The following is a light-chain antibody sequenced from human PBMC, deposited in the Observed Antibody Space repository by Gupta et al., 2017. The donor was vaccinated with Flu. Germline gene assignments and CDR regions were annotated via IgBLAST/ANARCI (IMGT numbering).Light chain of an antibody. CDR3: QQYGDWPPRWT. CDR2: GAS. CDR1: QSISSN. V-gene: IGKV3-15*01. Sequence: PGERVTLSCRASQSISSNLAWYQHKPGQAPRLRSYGASTRVTGIPARFSGSGSGTDFNLTISSPQSEDFAIYYCQQYGDWPPRWTFGQGTKVEI. J-gene: IGKJ1*01.